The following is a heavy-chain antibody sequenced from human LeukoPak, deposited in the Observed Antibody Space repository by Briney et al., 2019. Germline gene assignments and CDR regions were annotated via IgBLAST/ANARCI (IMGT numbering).Heavy chain of an antibody. CDR1: GGSISSSSYY. D-gene: IGHD3-22*01. CDR3: ASYRDYYDSGPGPFDP. J-gene: IGHJ5*02. V-gene: IGHV4-39*07. CDR2: INHSGST. Sequence: KPSETLSLTCTVSGGSISSSSYYWGWIRQPPGKGLEWIGEINHSGSTNYNPSLKSRVTISVDKSKNQFSLKLSSVTAADTAVYYCASYRDYYDSGPGPFDPWGQGTLVTVSS.